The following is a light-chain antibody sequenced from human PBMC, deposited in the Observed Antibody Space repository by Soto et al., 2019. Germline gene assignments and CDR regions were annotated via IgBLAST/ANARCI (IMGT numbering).Light chain of an antibody. CDR2: KAS. J-gene: IGKJ4*01. CDR3: QQYNSYPLT. V-gene: IGKV1-5*03. Sequence: DIPMTQSLSTLSASVGDRVTITCRASQSISSWLAWYQQKPGKAPNLLIYKASSLESGVPSRFSGSGSGTEFTLTISSLQPDDFATYYCQQYNSYPLTFGGGTKVEIK. CDR1: QSISSW.